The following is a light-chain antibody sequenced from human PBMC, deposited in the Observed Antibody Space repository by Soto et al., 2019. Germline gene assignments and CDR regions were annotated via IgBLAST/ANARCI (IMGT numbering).Light chain of an antibody. CDR3: NSLRVNHLYV. J-gene: IGLJ1*01. CDR1: SSDVGRYNT. Sequence: QSALTQPASVSGSPGQTITISCTGTSSDVGRYNTVSWYQHHPGKAPKLIIYEVTHRPAGISDRFSASKSGNTASLIISGLQAEDEADYYCNSLRVNHLYVFGSGTKLTVL. CDR2: EVT. V-gene: IGLV2-14*01.